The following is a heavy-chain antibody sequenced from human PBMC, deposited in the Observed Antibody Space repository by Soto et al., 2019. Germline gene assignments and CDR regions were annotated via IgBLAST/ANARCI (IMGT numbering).Heavy chain of an antibody. D-gene: IGHD6-13*01. V-gene: IGHV1-2*04. CDR3: ARGNKRDSSSWYGSYYYYGMDV. Sequence: ASVKVSCKASGYTFTGYYMHWVRQAPGQGLEWMGWINPNSGGTNYAQKFQGWVTMTRDTSISTAYMELSRLRSDDTAVYYCARGNKRDSSSWYGSYYYYGMDVWGQGTTVTGSS. CDR1: GYTFTGYY. CDR2: INPNSGGT. J-gene: IGHJ6*02.